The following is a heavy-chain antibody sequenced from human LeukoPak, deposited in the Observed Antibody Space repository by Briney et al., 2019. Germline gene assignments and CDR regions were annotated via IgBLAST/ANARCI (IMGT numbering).Heavy chain of an antibody. Sequence: GGSLRLSCGASGFTFRNSAMSWVRQPPGKGLRWVSGISGSTGYTYYADSVRGRFTISRDNSKNTLYLEMSNLRAEDTAVYYCAKGGRGTQKTFDYWGLGTLVIGSS. J-gene: IGHJ4*02. CDR2: ISGSTGYT. CDR1: GFTFRNSA. V-gene: IGHV3-23*01. CDR3: AKGGRGTQKTFDY.